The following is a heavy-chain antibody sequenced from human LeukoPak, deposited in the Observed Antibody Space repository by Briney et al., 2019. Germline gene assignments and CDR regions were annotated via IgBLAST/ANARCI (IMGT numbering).Heavy chain of an antibody. J-gene: IGHJ4*02. CDR3: ARVRRTMAGAPFDY. CDR2: ISGSGGST. CDR1: GFTFSSYA. Sequence: GGSLRLSCAASGFTFSSYAMSWVRQAPGKGLEWVSSISGSGGSTYYADSVRGRFTISRDNSKNTLYLQMNSLRAEDTAVYYCARVRRTMAGAPFDYWGQGTLVTVSS. V-gene: IGHV3-23*01. D-gene: IGHD4/OR15-4a*01.